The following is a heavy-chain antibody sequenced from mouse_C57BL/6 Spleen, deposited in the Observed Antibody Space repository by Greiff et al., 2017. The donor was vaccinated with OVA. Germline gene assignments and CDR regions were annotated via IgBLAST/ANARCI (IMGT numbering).Heavy chain of an antibody. J-gene: IGHJ1*03. Sequence: PLQQPGAELVLPVASVKLSCTASGYTFTRYWMHWVKQRPGQGLEWIGEIDPSDSYTNYTQTFKGTSTLPVDKSSSTAYMQLSSLASEDSAVDYCARRGPITTVVATRYYDVWGTGTTVTVSS. CDR1: GYTFTRYW. CDR3: ARRGPITTVVATRYYDV. D-gene: IGHD1-1*01. V-gene: IGHV1-69*01. CDR2: IDPSDSYT.